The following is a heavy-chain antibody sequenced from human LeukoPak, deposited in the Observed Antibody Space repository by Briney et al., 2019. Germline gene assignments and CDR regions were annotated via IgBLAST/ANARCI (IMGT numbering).Heavy chain of an antibody. Sequence: SQTLSLTCAVSGDSISSSGYSWNWIRQPPGKGLEWIGYLYHGGYTYYNPSLKSRVTISLDRSKNHFSLILSSVTAADTAVYYCARGGLRYFFDPWGQGTLVTVSS. CDR3: ARGGLRYFFDP. V-gene: IGHV4-30-2*01. CDR1: GDSISSSGYS. CDR2: LYHGGYT. J-gene: IGHJ5*02. D-gene: IGHD3-9*01.